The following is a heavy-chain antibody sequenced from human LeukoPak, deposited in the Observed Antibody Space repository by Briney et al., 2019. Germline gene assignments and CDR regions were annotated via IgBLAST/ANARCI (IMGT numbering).Heavy chain of an antibody. Sequence: PGGSLTLSCAASGFTFSSYSMNWVRQAPGKGLEWVSSISSSSSYIYYADSVKGRFTISRDNAKNSLYLQMNSLRAEDTAVYYCAREVVPAAENDYWGQGTLVTVSS. D-gene: IGHD2-2*01. CDR1: GFTFSSYS. J-gene: IGHJ4*02. CDR3: AREVVPAAENDY. V-gene: IGHV3-21*01. CDR2: ISSSSSYI.